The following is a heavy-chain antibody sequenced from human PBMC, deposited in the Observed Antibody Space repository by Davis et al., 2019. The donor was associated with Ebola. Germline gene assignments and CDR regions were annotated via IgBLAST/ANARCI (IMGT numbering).Heavy chain of an antibody. Sequence: GESLKIFCAASGFTFSTYDMHWVRQTTEKGLEWVSAIGRAGDTHYLDSVKGRFTISRENAKNSLYHQMNSLRAGDTAVYYCIRDPAGHGMDVWGKGTTVIVSS. CDR1: GFTFSTYD. CDR3: IRDPAGHGMDV. J-gene: IGHJ6*04. V-gene: IGHV3-13*01. D-gene: IGHD3-10*01. CDR2: IGRAGDT.